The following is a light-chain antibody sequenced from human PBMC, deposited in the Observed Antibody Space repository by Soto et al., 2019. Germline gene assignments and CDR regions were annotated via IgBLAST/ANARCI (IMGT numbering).Light chain of an antibody. CDR2: FGS. V-gene: IGKV2-28*01. CDR3: MQALQTPIT. Sequence: DTVMTQSPLSLPVTPGEPASISCRSSQSLLQSNGYNYLDWYLQKPGQSPQLLIYFGSNRASGVPDRFSGSGSGTDFTLKISRVEAEDAGVYYCMQALQTPITFGQGTRLEIK. J-gene: IGKJ5*01. CDR1: QSLLQSNGYNY.